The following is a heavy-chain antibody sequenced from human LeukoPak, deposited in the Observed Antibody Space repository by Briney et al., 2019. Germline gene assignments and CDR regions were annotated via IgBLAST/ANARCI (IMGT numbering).Heavy chain of an antibody. Sequence: PSQTLSLTCTVSGGSISSSSYYWGWIRQPPGKGLEWIGSIYYSGSTYYNPSLKSRVTISVDTSKNQFSLKLSSVTAADTAMYYCATPILATLRVDYWGQGTLV. D-gene: IGHD5-12*01. J-gene: IGHJ4*02. CDR1: GGSISSSSYY. CDR2: IYYSGST. CDR3: ATPILATLRVDY. V-gene: IGHV4-39*01.